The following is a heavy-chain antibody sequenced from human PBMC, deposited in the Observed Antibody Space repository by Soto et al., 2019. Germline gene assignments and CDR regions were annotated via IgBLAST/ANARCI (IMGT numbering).Heavy chain of an antibody. V-gene: IGHV1-3*01. J-gene: IGHJ5*02. CDR3: ARCFRYSSSWYMGWFDP. CDR1: GFTFTSSA. CDR2: INAGNGNT. Sequence: ASVKVSCQASGFTFTSSAVQWVRQARGQRLEWMGWINAGNGNTKYSQKFQGRVTITRDTSASTAYMELSSLRSEDTAVYYCARCFRYSSSWYMGWFDPWGQGTLVTVSS. D-gene: IGHD6-13*01.